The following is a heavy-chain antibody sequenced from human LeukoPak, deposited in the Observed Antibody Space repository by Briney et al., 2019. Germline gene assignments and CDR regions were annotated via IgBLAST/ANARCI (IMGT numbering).Heavy chain of an antibody. CDR1: GFTFSSYA. D-gene: IGHD3-10*01. V-gene: IGHV3-23*01. CDR3: AKRRSLWGGGDY. J-gene: IGHJ4*02. Sequence: PPGGSLRLSCAASGFTFSSYAMSWVRQAPGKGLEWVSAISGSGGSTYYADSVKGRFTISRDNSKNTLYLQMNSLRAEDTAVYYCAKRRSLWGGGDYRGQGTLVTVSS. CDR2: ISGSGGST.